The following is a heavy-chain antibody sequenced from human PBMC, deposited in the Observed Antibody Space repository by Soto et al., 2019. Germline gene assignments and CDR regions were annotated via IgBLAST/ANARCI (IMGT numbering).Heavy chain of an antibody. CDR3: ARDLPQYYYDSSGYSSFAY. Sequence: EVQLVESGGGLVQPGGSLRLSCAASGFTFSSYSMNWVRQAPGKGLEWVSYISSSSSTIYYADSVKGRFTISRDNAKNSLYLQMNSLRDEDTAVYYCARDLPQYYYDSSGYSSFAYWGQGTLVTVSS. V-gene: IGHV3-48*02. CDR2: ISSSSSTI. D-gene: IGHD3-22*01. J-gene: IGHJ4*02. CDR1: GFTFSSYS.